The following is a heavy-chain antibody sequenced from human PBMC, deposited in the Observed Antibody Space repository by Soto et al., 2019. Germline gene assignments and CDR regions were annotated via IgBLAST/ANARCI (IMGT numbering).Heavy chain of an antibody. D-gene: IGHD5-18*01. J-gene: IGHJ4*02. CDR2: IYYSGST. V-gene: IGHV4-30-4*01. CDR1: GGSISSGDYY. Sequence: PSETLSLTCTVSGGSISSGDYYWSWIRQPPGKGLEWIGYIYYSGSTYYNPSLKSRVTISVDTSKNQFSLKLSSVTAADTAVYYCARVDTAMVTVDYWGQGTLVTVSS. CDR3: ARVDTAMVTVDY.